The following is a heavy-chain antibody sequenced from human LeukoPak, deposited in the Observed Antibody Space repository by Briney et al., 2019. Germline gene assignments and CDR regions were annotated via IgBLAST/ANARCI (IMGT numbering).Heavy chain of an antibody. CDR2: IYWDDEK. V-gene: IGHV2-5*02. Sequence: SGPTLVKPTQTLTLTCTFSGFSLTTNGVGVGWIRQPPGKALEGLALIYWDDEKRYSPSLRPRLTITKDTSKSQVVLTLTNMDPVDTPTYYCAHLYFYNTGGYSRAFDYWGQGTPVTVSS. D-gene: IGHD3-22*01. J-gene: IGHJ4*02. CDR1: GFSLTTNGVG. CDR3: AHLYFYNTGGYSRAFDY.